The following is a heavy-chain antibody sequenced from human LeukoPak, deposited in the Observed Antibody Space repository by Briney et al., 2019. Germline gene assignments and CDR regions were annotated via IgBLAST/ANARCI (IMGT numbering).Heavy chain of an antibody. V-gene: IGHV3-7*01. CDR3: ARAGSNWNYVY. D-gene: IGHD1-7*01. CDR1: GFTFRGFL. Sequence: GGSLRLSCAASGFTFRGFLMSWVRQIPGKGLEWVANIKQDGSEKYYADALKGRFTISRDSTKNSLSLQMNSLIVEDTAVYYCARAGSNWNYVYWGQGTLVTVSS. CDR2: IKQDGSEK. J-gene: IGHJ4*02.